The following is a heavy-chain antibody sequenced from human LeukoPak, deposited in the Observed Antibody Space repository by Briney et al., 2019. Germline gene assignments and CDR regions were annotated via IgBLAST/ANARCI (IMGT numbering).Heavy chain of an antibody. CDR2: VSNSGGFT. V-gene: IGHV3-23*01. J-gene: IGHJ4*02. D-gene: IGHD3-16*01. Sequence: GGSLRLSCAASGFTFSSYVMSWVRQAPGKGLEWVSTVSNSGGFTYYADSVKGRFTISRDNSKNMLYLQMNSLRAEDTAVYFCAKDRQGDYFDYWGQGTLVTVSS. CDR3: AKDRQGDYFDY. CDR1: GFTFSSYV.